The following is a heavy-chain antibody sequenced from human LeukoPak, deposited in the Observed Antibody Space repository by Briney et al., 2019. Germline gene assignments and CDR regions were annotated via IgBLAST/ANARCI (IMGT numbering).Heavy chain of an antibody. Sequence: GGSLRLPCVASGFTFSSYAMSWVRQAPGKGLEWVSAISGSGSSGGSTYYADSVKGRFTISRDNSKNTLYLQMNSLRAEDTAVYYCTKGRGTWGQGTLVTVSS. CDR2: ISGSGSSGGST. V-gene: IGHV3-23*01. D-gene: IGHD3-10*01. CDR3: TKGRGT. CDR1: GFTFSSYA. J-gene: IGHJ5*02.